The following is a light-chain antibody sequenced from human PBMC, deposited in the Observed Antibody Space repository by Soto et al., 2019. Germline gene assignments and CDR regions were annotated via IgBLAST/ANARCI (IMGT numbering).Light chain of an antibody. CDR2: GAS. Sequence: EIVLTQSPATLSLSPGERATHSCRASQSVSGRYLAWYQQRPGQAPRLLIYGASSRATGIPDRFSGSGSGTDFTLTISRLEPEDFAVYYCQQYGISPRTFGQGTKVDIK. CDR1: QSVSGRY. CDR3: QQYGISPRT. J-gene: IGKJ1*01. V-gene: IGKV3-20*01.